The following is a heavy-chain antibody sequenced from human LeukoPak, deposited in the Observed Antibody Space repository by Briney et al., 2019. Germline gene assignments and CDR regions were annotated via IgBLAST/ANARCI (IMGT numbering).Heavy chain of an antibody. CDR1: GFTFSSYE. D-gene: IGHD3-16*01. CDR2: ITSTGSTI. J-gene: IGHJ3*02. Sequence: PGGSLRLSCAASGFTFSSYEMNWVRQAPGKGLEWVSYITSTGSTIYYADSVKGRFTISRDNAKNSLYLQMNSLRAEDTAVYYWARDWGGAFDSWGQGTMVTVSS. CDR3: ARDWGGAFDS. V-gene: IGHV3-48*03.